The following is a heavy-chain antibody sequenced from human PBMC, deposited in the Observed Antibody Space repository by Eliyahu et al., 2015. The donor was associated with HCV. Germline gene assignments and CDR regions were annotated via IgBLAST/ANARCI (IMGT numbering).Heavy chain of an antibody. CDR1: GGTFSRYT. V-gene: IGHV1-69*01. CDR2: IIPIFGTA. D-gene: IGHD2-15*01. Sequence: EVKKPGSSVKVSCKASGGTFSRYTVSWVRQAPGQGLEWMGGIIPIFGTAKYAQTFQGRVTITADEATSTLYMELKSLRSDDTAMYYCAREDGGDYCSGGGCFLLYWGQGTLVTVSS. J-gene: IGHJ4*02. CDR3: AREDGGDYCSGGGCFLLY.